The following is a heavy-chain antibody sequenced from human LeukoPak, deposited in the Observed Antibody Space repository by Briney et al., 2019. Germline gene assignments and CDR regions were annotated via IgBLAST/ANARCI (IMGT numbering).Heavy chain of an antibody. Sequence: GGSLRLSCAASGFTFSSYSMKWVRQAPGKGREWVAFIRYDGSNKYYADSVKGRFTISRDNSKNTLYLQMNSLRAEDTAVYYCAKRSGYSYGSRYALDYWGQGTLVTVSS. CDR3: AKRSGYSYGSRYALDY. CDR1: GFTFSSYS. CDR2: IRYDGSNK. J-gene: IGHJ4*02. V-gene: IGHV3-30*02. D-gene: IGHD5-18*01.